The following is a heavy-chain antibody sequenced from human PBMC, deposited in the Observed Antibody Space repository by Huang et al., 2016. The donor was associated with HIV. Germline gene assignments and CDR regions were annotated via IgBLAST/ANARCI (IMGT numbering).Heavy chain of an antibody. J-gene: IGHJ4*02. D-gene: IGHD5-12*01. CDR1: GFTSSNYG. CDR3: AKDIVATIGPDY. Sequence: QVQLVESGGGVVQPGRSLRLSCAASGFTSSNYGMHCVRQAPGKGLEWVAVISEDGSNKYFADSVKGRFTSSRDNSRNTVYLQMNSLRAEDTAVYYCAKDIVATIGPDYWGQGTLVTVSS. V-gene: IGHV3-30*18. CDR2: ISEDGSNK.